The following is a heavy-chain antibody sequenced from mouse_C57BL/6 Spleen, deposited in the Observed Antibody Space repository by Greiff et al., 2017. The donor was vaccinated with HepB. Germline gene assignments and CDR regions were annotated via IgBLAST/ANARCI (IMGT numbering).Heavy chain of an antibody. CDR1: GFSLTSYG. Sequence: VQRVESGPGLVAPSQSLSITCTVSGFSLTSYGVHWVRQPPGKGLEWLVVIWSDGSTTYNSALKSRLSISKDNSKSQVFLKMNSLQTDDTAMYYCARHELRGDYYAMDYWGQGTSVTVSS. CDR2: IWSDGST. J-gene: IGHJ4*01. V-gene: IGHV2-6-1*01. CDR3: ARHELRGDYYAMDY. D-gene: IGHD1-1*01.